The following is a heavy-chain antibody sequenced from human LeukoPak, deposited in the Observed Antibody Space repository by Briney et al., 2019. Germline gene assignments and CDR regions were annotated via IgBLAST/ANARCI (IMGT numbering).Heavy chain of an antibody. CDR3: ARGDSSTWYYFDY. CDR2: ISYDGSNK. V-gene: IGHV3-30-3*01. D-gene: IGHD6-13*01. Sequence: PGRSLRLSCAASGFTFSSYAMHWVRQAPGKGLEWVAVISYDGSNKYYADSVKGRFTISRDNSKNTLYLQMNSLRAEDTAVYYCARGDSSTWYYFDYWGQGTPVTVSS. CDR1: GFTFSSYA. J-gene: IGHJ4*02.